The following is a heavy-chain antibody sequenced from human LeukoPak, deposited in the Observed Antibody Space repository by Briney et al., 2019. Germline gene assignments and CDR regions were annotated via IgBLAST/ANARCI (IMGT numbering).Heavy chain of an antibody. Sequence: GSVKVSCKASGYTFTNYGITWVRQAPGQGLEWMGWISGYNGNTNYAQKLQGRVTMTTETSTSTAYMELRSLRSDDTAIYYCARTCSGASCYVIYWGQGTLLTVSS. D-gene: IGHD2-15*01. CDR3: ARTCSGASCYVIY. CDR1: GYTFTNYG. V-gene: IGHV1-18*01. CDR2: ISGYNGNT. J-gene: IGHJ4*02.